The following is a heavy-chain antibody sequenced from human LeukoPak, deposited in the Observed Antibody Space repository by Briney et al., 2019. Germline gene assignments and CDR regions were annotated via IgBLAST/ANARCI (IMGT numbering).Heavy chain of an antibody. CDR1: GFTFSSYA. V-gene: IGHV3-23*01. Sequence: PGGSLRLSCAAPGFTFSSYAMSWVRQAPGKGLGWVSAISGSGGRTYYADSVKGRFTISPDNSKNTLYLQMNSLRAEDTAVYYCARSTRITMVRVAMPVLDYWGQGTLVTVSS. D-gene: IGHD3-10*01. J-gene: IGHJ4*02. CDR3: ARSTRITMVRVAMPVLDY. CDR2: ISGSGGRT.